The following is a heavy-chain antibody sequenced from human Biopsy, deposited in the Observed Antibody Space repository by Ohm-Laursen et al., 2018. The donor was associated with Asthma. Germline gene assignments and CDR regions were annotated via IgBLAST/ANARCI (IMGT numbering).Heavy chain of an antibody. J-gene: IGHJ4*02. CDR3: AKDRSGTWYGFDY. CDR1: GFTFRAHA. V-gene: IGHV3-23*01. Sequence: GSLRLSCAASGFTFRAHAMSWVRQAPGKGLEWVSTISGNSGITYYADSVKGRFTISRDNSQNTLYLHMGSLSAEDTAVYYCAKDRSGTWYGFDYWGQGTLVTVSS. CDR2: ISGNSGIT. D-gene: IGHD6-13*01.